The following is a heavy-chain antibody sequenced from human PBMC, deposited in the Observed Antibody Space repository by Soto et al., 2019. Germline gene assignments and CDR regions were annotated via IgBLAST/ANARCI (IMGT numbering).Heavy chain of an antibody. CDR1: GFTFSSYG. V-gene: IGHV3-30*18. Sequence: PGGSLRLSCAASGFTFSSYGMHWVRQAPGKGLEWVAVISYDGSNKYYADSVKGRFTISRDNSKNTLYLQMNSLRAEDTAVYYCAKDTYDSSGYYSYYYYYGMDVWGQGTTVTVS. CDR3: AKDTYDSSGYYSYYYYYGMDV. D-gene: IGHD3-22*01. CDR2: ISYDGSNK. J-gene: IGHJ6*02.